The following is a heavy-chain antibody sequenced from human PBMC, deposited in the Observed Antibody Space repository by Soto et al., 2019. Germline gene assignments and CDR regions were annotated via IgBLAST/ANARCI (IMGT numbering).Heavy chain of an antibody. D-gene: IGHD3-9*01. CDR1: GGSISSSSYY. V-gene: IGHV4-39*01. J-gene: IGHJ5*02. CDR3: ARHVYDILTGYFLDP. CDR2: IYYSGST. Sequence: SETLSLTCTVSGGSISSSSYYWGWIRQPPGKGLEWIGSIYYSGSTYYNPSLKSRVTISVDTSKNQFSLKLSSVTAADTAVYYCARHVYDILTGYFLDPWGQGTLVTVSS.